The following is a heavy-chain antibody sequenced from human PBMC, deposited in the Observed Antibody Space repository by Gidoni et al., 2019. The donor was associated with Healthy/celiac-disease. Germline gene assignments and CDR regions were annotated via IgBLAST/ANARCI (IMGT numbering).Heavy chain of an antibody. D-gene: IGHD3-10*01. V-gene: IGHV1-46*01. Sequence: QVQLVQSGAEVKKPGASVTVSCKASGYTFTSYYMHWVRQAPGQGLEWMGIINPSGGSTSYEQKFQGRVTMTRETDTSTVYMERSSRRSEDTAVYYCARGGPYYYGSGFHKPGDAFDIWGQGTMVTVSS. CDR3: ARGGPYYYGSGFHKPGDAFDI. CDR1: GYTFTSYY. CDR2: INPSGGST. J-gene: IGHJ3*02.